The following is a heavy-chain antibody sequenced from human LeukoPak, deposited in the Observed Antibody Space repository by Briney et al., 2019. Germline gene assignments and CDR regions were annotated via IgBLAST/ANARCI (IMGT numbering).Heavy chain of an antibody. V-gene: IGHV4-59*01. CDR1: GGSLSSYY. Sequence: PSETLSLTCTVSGGSLSSYYWSWIRQPPGKGLEWIGYIYYSGSTNYNPSLKSRVTLSVDTSKNQFSLKLSSVTAADTAVYYCARGLRGTADYWGQGTLVTVSS. J-gene: IGHJ4*02. CDR3: ARGLRGTADY. CDR2: IYYSGST. D-gene: IGHD5-18*01.